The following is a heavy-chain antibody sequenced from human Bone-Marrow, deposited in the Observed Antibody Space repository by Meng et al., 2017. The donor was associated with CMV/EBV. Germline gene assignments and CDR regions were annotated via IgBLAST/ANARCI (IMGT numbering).Heavy chain of an antibody. D-gene: IGHD3/OR15-3a*01. CDR3: ARGHDFEQSWEQGYDI. CDR2: IIPIFGTA. V-gene: IGHV1-69*05. J-gene: IGHJ3*02. CDR1: GGTFSSYA. Sequence: SVKVSCKASGGTFSSYAISWVRQAPGQGLEWMGGIIPIFGTANYAQKFQGRVTITTGESTSTAYMELSSLRSEDTAVYYCARGHDFEQSWEQGYDIWGQGTMVTVPS.